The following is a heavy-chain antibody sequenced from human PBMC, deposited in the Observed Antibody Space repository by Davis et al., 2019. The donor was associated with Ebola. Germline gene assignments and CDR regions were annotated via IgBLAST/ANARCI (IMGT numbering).Heavy chain of an antibody. D-gene: IGHD2-21*02. J-gene: IGHJ4*02. CDR2: IYHSGST. Sequence: SETLSLTCAVSGGSISSGGYSWSWIRQPPGKGLEWIGYIYHSGSTYYNPSLKSRVTISVDRSKNQFSLNLNSVTAADTAVYYCTRDEEGDHDFDYWGQGTLVTVSS. CDR1: GGSISSGGYS. V-gene: IGHV4-30-2*01. CDR3: TRDEEGDHDFDY.